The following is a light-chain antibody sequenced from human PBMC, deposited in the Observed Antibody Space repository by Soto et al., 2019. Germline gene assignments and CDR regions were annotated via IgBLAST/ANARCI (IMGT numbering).Light chain of an antibody. CDR2: AAS. J-gene: IGKJ2*01. CDR3: QQSYSTPHT. Sequence: DIQMTQSPSSLSASVGDRVTITCRASQSISSYLNWYQQKPGKAPKLLIYAASSLQSGVPSRFSGSGSGTDFTLTISSLQPEDFATYYWQQSYSTPHTFGQGTKLEI. CDR1: QSISSY. V-gene: IGKV1-39*01.